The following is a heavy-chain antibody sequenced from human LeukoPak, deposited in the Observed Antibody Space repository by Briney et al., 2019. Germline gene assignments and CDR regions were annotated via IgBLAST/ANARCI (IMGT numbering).Heavy chain of an antibody. J-gene: IGHJ4*02. D-gene: IGHD1-26*01. Sequence: ASVKVSCKASGYTFTGYYMHWVRQAPGQGLEWMGWISAYNGNTNYAQKLQGRVTMTTDTSTSTAYMELRSLRSDDTAVYYCARGGLGASIFDYWGQGTLVTASS. V-gene: IGHV1-18*04. CDR2: ISAYNGNT. CDR3: ARGGLGASIFDY. CDR1: GYTFTGYY.